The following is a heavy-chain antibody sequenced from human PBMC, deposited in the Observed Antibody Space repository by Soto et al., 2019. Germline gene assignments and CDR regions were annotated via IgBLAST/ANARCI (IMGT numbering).Heavy chain of an antibody. V-gene: IGHV3-7*01. CDR1: GFTFSSYW. Sequence: GGSLRLSCAASGFTFSSYWMNWVRLAPGKGLEWVANIKQDGSEKYYVDSVKGRFTISRDNAKNSLYLQMSSLRAEDTAVYYCARDGGGGSPLNWFDPWGQGTLVTVSS. J-gene: IGHJ5*02. D-gene: IGHD2-15*01. CDR3: ARDGGGGSPLNWFDP. CDR2: IKQDGSEK.